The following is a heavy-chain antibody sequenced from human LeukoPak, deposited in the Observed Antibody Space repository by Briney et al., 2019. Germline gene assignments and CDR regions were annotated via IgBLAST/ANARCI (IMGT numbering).Heavy chain of an antibody. D-gene: IGHD3-3*01. CDR2: IIPIFGTA. CDR1: GGTFSSYA. Sequence: SVKVSCKASGGTFSSYAISWVRQAPGQGLEWMGGIIPIFGTANYAQKFQGRVTITADESTSTAYMELSSLRSEDTAVYYCARDGNLRRQYYDFWSGYQRDNWFDPWGQGTLVTVSS. J-gene: IGHJ5*02. CDR3: ARDGNLRRQYYDFWSGYQRDNWFDP. V-gene: IGHV1-69*01.